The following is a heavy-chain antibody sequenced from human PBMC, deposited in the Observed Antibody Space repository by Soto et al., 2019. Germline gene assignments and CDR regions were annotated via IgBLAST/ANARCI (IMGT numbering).Heavy chain of an antibody. CDR3: TASTNYYYYYGMDV. V-gene: IGHV3-15*07. CDR2: IKGKTDGGTT. Sequence: GGSLRLSCAASGFTFSNAWMNWVRQAPGKGQEWVGRIKGKTDGGTTDYAAPVKGRFTISRDDSKNTLYLQMNSLKTEDTAVYYCTASTNYYYYYGMDVWGQGTTVTVSS. CDR1: GFTFSNAW. D-gene: IGHD5-12*01. J-gene: IGHJ6*02.